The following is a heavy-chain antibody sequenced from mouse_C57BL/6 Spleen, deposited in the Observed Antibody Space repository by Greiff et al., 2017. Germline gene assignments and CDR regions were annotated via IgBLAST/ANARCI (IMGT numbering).Heavy chain of an antibody. Sequence: QVQLQQPGAELVRPGSSVKLSCKASGYTFTSYWMHWVKQRPIQGLEWIGNIDPSDSETHYNRKFKDKATLTVDKSSSTAYMQLSSLTSEDSAVYYGEKGDDYGGGGYYFDYWGQGTTLTVSS. D-gene: IGHD2-4*01. J-gene: IGHJ2*01. CDR3: EKGDDYGGGGYYFDY. CDR2: IDPSDSET. CDR1: GYTFTSYW. V-gene: IGHV1-52*01.